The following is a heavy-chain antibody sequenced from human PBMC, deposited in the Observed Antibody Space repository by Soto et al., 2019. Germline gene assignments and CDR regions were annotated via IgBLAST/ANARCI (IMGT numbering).Heavy chain of an antibody. J-gene: IGHJ3*02. D-gene: IGHD6-19*01. CDR3: ARVGPHANIAVSLTPPVAFDI. V-gene: IGHV3-11*01. CDR1: GFTFSDYY. Sequence: GGSLRLSCAASGFTFSDYYMSWIRQAPGKGLEWVSYISSSGSTKYYADSVKGRFTISRDNAKNSLYLQMNSLRAEDTAVYYCARVGPHANIAVSLTPPVAFDIWGQGTMVTVSS. CDR2: ISSSGSTK.